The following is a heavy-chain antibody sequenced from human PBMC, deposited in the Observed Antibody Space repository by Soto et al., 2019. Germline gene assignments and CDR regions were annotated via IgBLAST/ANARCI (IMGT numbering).Heavy chain of an antibody. J-gene: IGHJ4*02. D-gene: IGHD2-21*02. V-gene: IGHV4-4*07. CDR2: VFSSVSA. CDR3: TRDGMTTGDT. Sequence: PXETLSLTCVVAGFSVTSYTWSWVRQPANKGLEWIGRVFSSVSATYSPSLKSRVRISMDTPENRISLKLDSVTAADAGVYYCTRDGMTTGDTWGPGTLVTVSS. CDR1: GFSVTSYT.